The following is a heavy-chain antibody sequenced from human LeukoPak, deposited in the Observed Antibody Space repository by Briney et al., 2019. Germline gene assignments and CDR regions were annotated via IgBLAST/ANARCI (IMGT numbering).Heavy chain of an antibody. D-gene: IGHD4-17*01. CDR3: ARGQGTVTTH. CDR2: INHSGSA. J-gene: IGHJ4*02. V-gene: IGHV4-34*01. Sequence: SETLSLTCAVCGGSFSVYYWTWIRQPHGKGLEWIGEINHSGSANYNPSLMSRVTISLDTSKNHFSLNLSSVTAADTAVYYCARGQGTVTTHWGQGTLVTVSS. CDR1: GGSFSVYY.